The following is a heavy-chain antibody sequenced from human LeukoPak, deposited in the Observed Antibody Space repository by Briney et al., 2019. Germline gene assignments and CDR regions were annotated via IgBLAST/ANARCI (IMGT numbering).Heavy chain of an antibody. D-gene: IGHD6-25*01. CDR2: ISYAGSDK. CDR3: AKDRGIAARQYYGLDV. J-gene: IGHJ6*02. Sequence: GRSLRLSCAASGFTFSNYDMHWVRPAPGKGLEWVAVISYAGSDKYYADSVKGRFTISRDNSKNTLYLQMNSLRAADTAVYYCAKDRGIAARQYYGLDVWGQGTTVTVSS. V-gene: IGHV3-30*18. CDR1: GFTFSNYD.